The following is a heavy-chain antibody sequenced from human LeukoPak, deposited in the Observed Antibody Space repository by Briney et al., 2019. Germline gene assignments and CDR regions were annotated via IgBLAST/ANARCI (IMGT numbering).Heavy chain of an antibody. CDR3: AKESTAYYGPFDP. CDR1: GFTFSSYW. D-gene: IGHD3-10*01. V-gene: IGHV3-74*01. J-gene: IGHJ5*02. CDR2: INSDGIIT. Sequence: PGGSLRLSCAASGFTFSSYWMHWVRQAPGKGLVWVSRINSDGIITSYADSVKGRFTISRDNAKNTLYLQMNSLRAEDTAVYYCAKESTAYYGPFDPWGQGTLVTVSS.